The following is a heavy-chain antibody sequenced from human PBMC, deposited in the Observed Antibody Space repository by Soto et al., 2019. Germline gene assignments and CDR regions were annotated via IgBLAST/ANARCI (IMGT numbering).Heavy chain of an antibody. CDR3: ARDTRRYIVLMVYAIHAPDY. J-gene: IGHJ4*02. CDR2: ISYDGSNK. Sequence: HPGWSLRLSCAASGVPFSSYAVHWVRKETGKGLEWVAVISYDGSNKYYADSVKGRFTISRDNSKNTLYLQMNSLRAEDTAVYYCARDTRRYIVLMVYAIHAPDYWGQGTLVTVSS. CDR1: GVPFSSYA. V-gene: IGHV3-30-3*01. D-gene: IGHD2-8*01.